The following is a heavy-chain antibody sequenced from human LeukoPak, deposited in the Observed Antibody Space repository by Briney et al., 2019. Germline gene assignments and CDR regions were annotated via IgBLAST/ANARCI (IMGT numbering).Heavy chain of an antibody. J-gene: IGHJ5*02. CDR3: ARDPDTDFDWFSVNWFDP. CDR1: GFTFSSYS. Sequence: GGSLRLSCAASGFTFSSYSMNWVRQAPGKGLEWVSSISSSSSYIYYADSVKGRFTISRDNAKNSLYLQMNSLRAEDTAVYYCARDPDTDFDWFSVNWFDPWGQGTLVTVSS. CDR2: ISSSSSYI. D-gene: IGHD3-9*01. V-gene: IGHV3-21*01.